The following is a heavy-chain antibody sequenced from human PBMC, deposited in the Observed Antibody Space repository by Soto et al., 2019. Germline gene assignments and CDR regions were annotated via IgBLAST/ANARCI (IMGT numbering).Heavy chain of an antibody. CDR2: IYYSGST. CDR1: GGSISSYY. D-gene: IGHD5-12*01. CDR3: ARVRYNIVATSFDP. Sequence: QVQLQESGPGLVKPSETLSLTCTVSGGSISSYYWSWIRQPPGKGLEWIGYIYYSGSTNYNPSLKSRVTISVDTSKNPFSLKLSSVTAADTAVYYCARVRYNIVATSFDPWGQGTLVTVSS. J-gene: IGHJ5*02. V-gene: IGHV4-59*01.